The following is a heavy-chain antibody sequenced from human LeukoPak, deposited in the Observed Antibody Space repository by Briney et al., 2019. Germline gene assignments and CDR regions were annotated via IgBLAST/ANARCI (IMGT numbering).Heavy chain of an antibody. Sequence: GRSLRLSCAASGFTFSSYAMHWVRQAPGKGLEWVAVISYDGSNKYYADSVKGRLTISRDNSKNTLYLQMNSLRAEDTAVYYCAREGRQQLVRGYFDYWGQGTLVTVSS. J-gene: IGHJ4*02. D-gene: IGHD6-13*01. CDR2: ISYDGSNK. CDR1: GFTFSSYA. V-gene: IGHV3-30-3*01. CDR3: AREGRQQLVRGYFDY.